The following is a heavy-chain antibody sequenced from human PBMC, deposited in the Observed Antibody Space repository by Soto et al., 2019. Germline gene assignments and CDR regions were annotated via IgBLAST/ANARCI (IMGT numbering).Heavy chain of an antibody. CDR3: AGQSYESRGYYYAY. CDR2: IYSGGNT. Sequence: PGESLKISCKGSGYSFTSYWIGWVRQMPGKGLEWMGIIYSGGNTYYNPSLKSRVTISVDTSKSHLSLKLSSVTAADTAVYYCAGQSYESRGYYYAYRGQGTLVTVSS. CDR1: GYSFTSYW. V-gene: IGHV5-51*01. D-gene: IGHD3-22*01. J-gene: IGHJ4*02.